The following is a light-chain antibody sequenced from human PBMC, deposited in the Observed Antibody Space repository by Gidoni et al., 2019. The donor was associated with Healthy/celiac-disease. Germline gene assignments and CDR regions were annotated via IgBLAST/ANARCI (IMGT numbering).Light chain of an antibody. J-gene: IGKJ1*01. V-gene: IGKV1-39*01. CDR1: QSISSY. CDR3: QQSYSTSWT. CDR2: AAS. Sequence: DSQMTQSPSSLSASVGDRVTNTCRASQSISSYLNWYQQKPGKAPKLLIYAASSLQSGVPSRFSGSGSGTDFTLTISSLQPEDFATYYCQQSYSTSWTFGQGTKVEIK.